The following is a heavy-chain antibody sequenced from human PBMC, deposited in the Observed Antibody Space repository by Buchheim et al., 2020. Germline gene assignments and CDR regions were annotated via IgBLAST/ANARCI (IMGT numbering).Heavy chain of an antibody. Sequence: QVQLVESGGSVVQPGASLRLSCAASGFTFSTYALHWVRQAPGKGLEWVAVISHDGSGKHYTDSVEGRFSISRDNSRETVYLPMNSLRPEDTAVYYCARDLFLGGSMDACGQGTT. D-gene: IGHD3-10*01. CDR2: ISHDGSGK. J-gene: IGHJ6*02. CDR3: ARDLFLGGSMDA. CDR1: GFTFSTYA. V-gene: IGHV3-30*14.